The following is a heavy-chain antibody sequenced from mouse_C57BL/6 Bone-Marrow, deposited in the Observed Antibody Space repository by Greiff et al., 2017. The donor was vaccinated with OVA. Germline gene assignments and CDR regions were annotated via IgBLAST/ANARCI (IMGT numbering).Heavy chain of an antibody. D-gene: IGHD1-1*01. CDR3: ARSYGSLDY. CDR1: GYAFTNYL. V-gene: IGHV1-54*01. CDR2: INPGSGGT. Sequence: VQLVESGAELVRPGTSVKVSCKASGYAFTNYLIEWVKQRPGQGLEWIGVINPGSGGTNYNEKFKGKATLTADKSSSTAYMQLSSLTSEDSAVYFCARSYGSLDYWGQGTTLTVSS. J-gene: IGHJ2*01.